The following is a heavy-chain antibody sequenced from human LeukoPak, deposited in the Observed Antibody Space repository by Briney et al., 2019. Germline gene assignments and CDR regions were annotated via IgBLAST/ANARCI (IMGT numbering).Heavy chain of an antibody. J-gene: IGHJ4*02. D-gene: IGHD3-22*01. CDR2: IIPIFGTA. CDR1: GGTFSSYA. Sequence: SVKVSCKASGGTFSSYAISWVRQAPGQGLEWMGGIIPIFGTANYAQKFQGRVTITADESTSAAYMELSSLRSEDTAVYYCARRYYDSSGLDYWGQGTLVTVSS. V-gene: IGHV1-69*13. CDR3: ARRYYDSSGLDY.